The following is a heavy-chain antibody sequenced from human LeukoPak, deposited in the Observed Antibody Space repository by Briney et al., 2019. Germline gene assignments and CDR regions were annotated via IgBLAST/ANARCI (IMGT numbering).Heavy chain of an antibody. J-gene: IGHJ3*02. CDR2: ISHSGST. D-gene: IGHD6-13*01. CDR1: GDFISRYY. Sequence: PSETLSLTCIVSGDFISRYYWSWIRKPPGKGLEWIGYISHSGSTNYNPSLKSRVTISMDTSNNQVSLRLSSVTAADTAMYYCARELAAAEDAFDIWGQGTVVTVSS. V-gene: IGHV4-59*01. CDR3: ARELAAAEDAFDI.